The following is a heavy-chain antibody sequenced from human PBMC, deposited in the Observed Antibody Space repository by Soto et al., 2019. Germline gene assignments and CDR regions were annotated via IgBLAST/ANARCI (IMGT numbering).Heavy chain of an antibody. V-gene: IGHV1-8*01. D-gene: IGHD3-3*01. CDR2: MNPNSGNT. Sequence: GASVKVSCKASGYTFTSYDINWVRQATGQGLEWMGWMNPNSGNTGYAQKFQGRVTMTRNTSISTAYMELSSLRSEDTAVHYCAIGRGGITIFGVGTYYYYYYGMDVWGQGTTVTVSS. CDR1: GYTFTSYD. CDR3: AIGRGGITIFGVGTYYYYYYGMDV. J-gene: IGHJ6*02.